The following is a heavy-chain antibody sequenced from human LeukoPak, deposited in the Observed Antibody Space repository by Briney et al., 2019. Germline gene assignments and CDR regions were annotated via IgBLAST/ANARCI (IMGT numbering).Heavy chain of an antibody. Sequence: SQTLSLTCTVSGGSISSGDYYWSWIRQPPGRGLEFIGYIYYSGNTYYNPSLKSRVTISVDTSKNQFSLKLSSVTAADTAVYFCASRPESEAYFDYWGQGTLVTVSS. CDR2: IYYSGNT. V-gene: IGHV4-30-4*01. CDR3: ASRPESEAYFDY. J-gene: IGHJ4*02. CDR1: GGSISSGDYY.